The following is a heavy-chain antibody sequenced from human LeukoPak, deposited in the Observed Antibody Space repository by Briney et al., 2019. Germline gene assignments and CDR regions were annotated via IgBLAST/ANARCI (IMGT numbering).Heavy chain of an antibody. Sequence: GGSLRLSCAASGFTFSSYSMNWVRQAPGKGLEWVSSISSSSSYIYYADSVKGRFTISRDNAKNSLYLQMNSLRAEDTAVYYCAGAVAGTLDYWGQGTLVTVSS. CDR1: GFTFSSYS. CDR2: ISSSSSYI. CDR3: AGAVAGTLDY. D-gene: IGHD6-19*01. J-gene: IGHJ4*02. V-gene: IGHV3-21*01.